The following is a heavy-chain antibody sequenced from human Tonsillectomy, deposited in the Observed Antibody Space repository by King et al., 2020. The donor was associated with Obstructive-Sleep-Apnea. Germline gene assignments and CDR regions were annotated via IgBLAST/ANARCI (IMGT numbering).Heavy chain of an antibody. Sequence: VQLQQWGAGLLKPSETLSLTCAVFGGSFSDYYWSWIRQPPGKGLEWIGEINHSGGTNYNPSLKSRVTISVDTSKNQISLKLSSVTAADTAVYYCARGSGAAAVNWFDPWGQGTLVTVAS. CDR1: GGSFSDYY. D-gene: IGHD6-13*01. V-gene: IGHV4-34*01. CDR2: INHSGGT. J-gene: IGHJ5*02. CDR3: ARGSGAAAVNWFDP.